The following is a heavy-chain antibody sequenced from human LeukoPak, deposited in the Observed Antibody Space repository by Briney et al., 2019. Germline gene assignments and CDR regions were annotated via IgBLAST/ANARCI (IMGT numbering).Heavy chain of an antibody. Sequence: GTSVKVSCKASGFTFTSSAMQWVRQARGQRLEWIGWIVVGSGNTNYAQKFQERVTMTRDTSISTAYMELSRLRSDDTAVYYCARVWQKLPSIAAAGTWPGDYWGQGTLVTVSS. V-gene: IGHV1-58*02. CDR2: IVVGSGNT. D-gene: IGHD6-13*01. CDR1: GFTFTSSA. CDR3: ARVWQKLPSIAAAGTWPGDY. J-gene: IGHJ4*02.